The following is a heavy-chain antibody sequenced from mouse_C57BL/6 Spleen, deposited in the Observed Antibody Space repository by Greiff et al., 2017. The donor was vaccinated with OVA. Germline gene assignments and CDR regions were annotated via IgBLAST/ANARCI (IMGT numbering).Heavy chain of an antibody. Sequence: EVQLQESGPELVKPGASVKIPCKASGYTFTDYNMDWVKQSHGKSLEWIGDINPNNGGTIYNQKFKGKATLTVDKSSSTAYMELRSLTSEDTAVYYCARSAYYYGSSAWFAYWGQGTLVTVSA. CDR1: GYTFTDYN. J-gene: IGHJ3*01. CDR3: ARSAYYYGSSAWFAY. V-gene: IGHV1-18*01. CDR2: INPNNGGT. D-gene: IGHD1-1*01.